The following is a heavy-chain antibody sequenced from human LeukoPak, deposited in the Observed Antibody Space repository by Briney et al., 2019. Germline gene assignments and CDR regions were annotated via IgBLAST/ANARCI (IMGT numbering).Heavy chain of an antibody. CDR3: AREGVASNDY. CDR2: ISSSSSYI. CDR1: GFTFRSYS. Sequence: GSLRLSCAASGFTFRSYSIKWVRQAPGKGLEWVSSISSSSSYIYYADSVKGRFTISRDNAKNSLYLQMNSLRAEDTAVYYCAREGVASNDYWGQGTLVTVSS. D-gene: IGHD2-15*01. J-gene: IGHJ4*02. V-gene: IGHV3-21*01.